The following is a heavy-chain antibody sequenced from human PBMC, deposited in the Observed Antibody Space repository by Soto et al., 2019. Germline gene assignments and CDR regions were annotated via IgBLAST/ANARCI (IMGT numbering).Heavy chain of an antibody. Sequence: GASVKVSGKAYGCTFNSFGIKWVRQAPGQGLEWVGGIIPVFGTINYAQKFRGRVTITADASTSTSYMELSSLRSDDTAVYYCAIENWGPGGHYFDYWGQGTLVTVSS. V-gene: IGHV1-69*13. CDR2: IIPVFGTI. CDR3: AIENWGPGGHYFDY. D-gene: IGHD7-27*01. CDR1: GCTFNSFG. J-gene: IGHJ4*02.